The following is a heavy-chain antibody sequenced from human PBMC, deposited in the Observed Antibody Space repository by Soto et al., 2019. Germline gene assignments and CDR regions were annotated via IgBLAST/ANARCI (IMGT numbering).Heavy chain of an antibody. CDR2: IYYSGST. D-gene: IGHD3-3*01. CDR3: ARAKWLRRDTICGVVIRGVWFDP. Sequence: SETLSLTCTVSGGSISSGGYYWSWIRQHPGKGLEWIGYIYYSGSTYYNPSLKSRVTISVDTSKNQFSLTLSSVTAAYTAVYYCARAKWLRRDTICGVVIRGVWFDPWGQGTLVTVSS. CDR1: GGSISSGGYY. J-gene: IGHJ5*02. V-gene: IGHV4-31*03.